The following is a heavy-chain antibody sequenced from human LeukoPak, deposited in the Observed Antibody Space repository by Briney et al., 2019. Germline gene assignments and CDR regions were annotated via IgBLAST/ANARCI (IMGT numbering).Heavy chain of an antibody. CDR3: ARPYSSGWDNWFDP. CDR2: ITTSGTTL. Sequence: GGSLRLSCAASGFTFSSYEMNWVRQAPGKGLEWISYITTSGTTLDYADSVKGRFTISRDNAKNSLYLQMNSLRAEDTAVYYCARPYSSGWDNWFDPWGQGTLVTVSS. J-gene: IGHJ5*02. V-gene: IGHV3-48*03. CDR1: GFTFSSYE. D-gene: IGHD6-19*01.